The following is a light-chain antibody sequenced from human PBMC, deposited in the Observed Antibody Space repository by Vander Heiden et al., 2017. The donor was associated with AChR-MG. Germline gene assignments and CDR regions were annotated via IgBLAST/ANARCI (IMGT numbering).Light chain of an antibody. CDR1: CANIGAGYD. Sequence: QSVLTQPPPVSGAPGQRVTSSSTGCCANIGAGYDVHWYQHLQGTAPKLLIYGNSNRPSGVPDRFSGSKSGTSASLAITGLQAEDEADYYCQSYDSSLSGSGVVFGGGTKLTVL. CDR3: QSYDSSLSGSGVV. V-gene: IGLV1-40*01. J-gene: IGLJ2*01. CDR2: GNS.